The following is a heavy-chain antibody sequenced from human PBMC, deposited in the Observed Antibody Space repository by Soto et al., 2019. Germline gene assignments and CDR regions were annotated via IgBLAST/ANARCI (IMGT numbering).Heavy chain of an antibody. V-gene: IGHV1-18*01. D-gene: IGHD3-3*01. Sequence: ASVKGSCKASGYTFTGYGISWVRQAPGQGLEWMGWISAYNGNTNYAQKLQGRVTMTTETSTSTAYMELRSLRSDDTAVYYCERDRSQSDFWSGYYHYYYFYGTDVWG. CDR3: ERDRSQSDFWSGYYHYYYFYGTDV. CDR2: ISAYNGNT. J-gene: IGHJ6*02. CDR1: GYTFTGYG.